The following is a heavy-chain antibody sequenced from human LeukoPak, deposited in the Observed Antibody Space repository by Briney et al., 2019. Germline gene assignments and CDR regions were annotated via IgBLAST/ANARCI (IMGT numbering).Heavy chain of an antibody. CDR2: ISGSGGST. Sequence: GGSLRLSCAASGFTFSSYAMSWVRQAPGKGLEWVSAISGSGGSTYYADSVKGRFTISRDNSKNTLYLQMNSLRAEDTAVYYCATGGYCTNGVCYTYYYYYGMDVWGQGTTVTVSS. D-gene: IGHD2-8*01. V-gene: IGHV3-23*01. CDR1: GFTFSSYA. CDR3: ATGGYCTNGVCYTYYYYYGMDV. J-gene: IGHJ6*02.